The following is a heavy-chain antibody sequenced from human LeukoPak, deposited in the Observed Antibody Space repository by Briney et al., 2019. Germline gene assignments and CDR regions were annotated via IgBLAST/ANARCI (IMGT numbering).Heavy chain of an antibody. D-gene: IGHD5-12*01. J-gene: IGHJ5*02. CDR2: IKQDGSEK. CDR1: GFTFSSYW. CDR3: ARDPSYSGYDEIRINWFDP. Sequence: GGSLRLSCAASGFTFSSYWMSWVRQAPGKGLEWVANIKQDGSEKHYVDSVKGRFTISRDNAKNSLYLQMNSLRDEDTAVYYCARDPSYSGYDEIRINWFDPWGQRILVTVSS. V-gene: IGHV3-7*01.